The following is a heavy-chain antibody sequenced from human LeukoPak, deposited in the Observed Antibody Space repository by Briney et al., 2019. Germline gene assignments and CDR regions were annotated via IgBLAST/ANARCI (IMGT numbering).Heavy chain of an antibody. D-gene: IGHD5-24*01. CDR2: IRNKANSYTT. Sequence: GGSLRLSCAASGFTFSDHYMDWVRQAPGKGLEWVGRIRNKANSYTTEYAASVKGRFTISRDDSKNSLYLQMNSLRAEDTAVYYCARRRDGYKLFDYWGQGTLVTVSS. V-gene: IGHV3-72*01. J-gene: IGHJ4*02. CDR1: GFTFSDHY. CDR3: ARRRDGYKLFDY.